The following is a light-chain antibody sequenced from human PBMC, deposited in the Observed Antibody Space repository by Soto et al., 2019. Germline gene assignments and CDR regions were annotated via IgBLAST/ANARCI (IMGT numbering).Light chain of an antibody. J-gene: IGLJ1*01. CDR1: SSDVGGYNY. V-gene: IGLV2-11*01. Sequence: QSALTQPRSVSGSPGQSVTISCTGTSSDVGGYNYVSWYQQHPGKAPKLMIYDVSKRPSGVPDRFSGSKSGNTASLTISGLQGEDEADYYCCSYAGSYTFFGTGTQLTV. CDR2: DVS. CDR3: CSYAGSYTF.